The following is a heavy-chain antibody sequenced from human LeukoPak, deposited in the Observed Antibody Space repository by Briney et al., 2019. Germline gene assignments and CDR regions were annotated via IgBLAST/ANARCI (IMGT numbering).Heavy chain of an antibody. Sequence: SGTLSLTCGVSGGSITNTNYWTWVRQPPGKGLGWIGEVNLQGSTNYNPSLMGRVAISVDTSENHISLQLTSVTAADTAVYYCARALYCSGGSCYGEDYWGQGTLVTVSS. J-gene: IGHJ4*02. CDR3: ARALYCSGGSCYGEDY. CDR2: VNLQGST. V-gene: IGHV4-4*02. D-gene: IGHD2-15*01. CDR1: GGSITNTNY.